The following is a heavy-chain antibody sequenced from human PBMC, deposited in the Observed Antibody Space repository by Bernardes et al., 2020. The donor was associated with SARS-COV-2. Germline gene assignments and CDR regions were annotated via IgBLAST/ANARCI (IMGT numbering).Heavy chain of an antibody. CDR1: GGSFSGYY. CDR2: INHSGST. CDR3: AREVDTMIVVVSYGMDV. D-gene: IGHD3-22*01. Sequence: SETLSLTCAVYGGSFSGYYWSWIRQPPGKGLEWIGEINHSGSTNYNPSLKSRVTISVDTSKNQFSLKLSSVTAADTAVYYCAREVDTMIVVVSYGMDVWGQGTTVTVSS. V-gene: IGHV4-34*01. J-gene: IGHJ6*02.